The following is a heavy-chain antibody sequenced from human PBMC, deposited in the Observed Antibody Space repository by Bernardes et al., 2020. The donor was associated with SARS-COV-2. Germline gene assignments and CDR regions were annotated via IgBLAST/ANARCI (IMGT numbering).Heavy chain of an antibody. V-gene: IGHV1-18*01. CDR1: GYAFRSYG. J-gene: IGHJ6*02. Sequence: ASVKVSCKASGYAFRSYGISWARQAPGQGLEWMGWISGFNGDTSYIQKIQDRVTLITDTSTSTAYMDLRDLRSDDTAVYFCAREVMVRISDTYRNGMDLWGQGTTVTVSS. D-gene: IGHD3-10*01. CDR3: AREVMVRISDTYRNGMDL. CDR2: ISGFNGDT.